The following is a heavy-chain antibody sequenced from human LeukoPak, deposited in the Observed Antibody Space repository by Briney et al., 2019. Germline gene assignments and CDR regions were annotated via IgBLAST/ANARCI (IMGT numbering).Heavy chain of an antibody. CDR2: IYYTGST. CDR1: GGSVNSYY. Sequence: SETLSLTCSVSGGSVNSYYWSWIRQPPGEGLEWIGYIYYTGSTNYNPSLKSRVTMSVDTSKNQLSPKVSSVTAADTAVYYCARWYCVSNTCYHMDVWGKGTTVTVSS. V-gene: IGHV4-59*02. J-gene: IGHJ6*03. CDR3: ARWYCVSNTCYHMDV. D-gene: IGHD2-2*01.